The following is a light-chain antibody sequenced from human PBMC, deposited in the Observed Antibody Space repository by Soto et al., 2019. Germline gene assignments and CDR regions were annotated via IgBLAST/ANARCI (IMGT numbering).Light chain of an antibody. CDR3: QHYNKWPST. CDR2: WAS. V-gene: IGKV3-15*01. J-gene: IGKJ5*01. CDR1: QRGDSL. Sequence: EIVLTQSPATLSVSRGEGATLSRKADQRGDSLLAWYQQKPGQAPTLLIDWASTRAAVSPDMFSGSGAGTEFTLTISSLQSEDFAAYSCQHYNKWPSTFGQGTRLEIK.